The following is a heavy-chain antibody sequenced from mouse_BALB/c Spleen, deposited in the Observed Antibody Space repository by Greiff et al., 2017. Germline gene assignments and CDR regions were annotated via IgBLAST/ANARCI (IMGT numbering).Heavy chain of an antibody. V-gene: IGHV1-69*02. CDR3: TREDYGNYGYFDV. CDR2: IYPSDSYT. Sequence: VQLQQPGAELVRPGASVKLSCKASGYTFTSYWINWVKQRPGQGLEWIGNIYPSDSYTNYNQKFKDKATLTVDKSSSTAYMQLSSPTSEDSAVYYCTREDYGNYGYFDVWGAGTTVTVSS. J-gene: IGHJ1*01. D-gene: IGHD2-1*01. CDR1: GYTFTSYW.